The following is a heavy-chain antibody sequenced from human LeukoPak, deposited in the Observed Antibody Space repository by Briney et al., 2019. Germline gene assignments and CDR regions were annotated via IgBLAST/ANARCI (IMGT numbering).Heavy chain of an antibody. V-gene: IGHV3-7*01. CDR1: GFTFSSNW. CDR2: TKQDGGEK. J-gene: IGHJ5*02. CDR3: ARVPSLSTVTYNWFDP. D-gene: IGHD4-17*01. Sequence: PGGSLRLSCAASGFTFSSNWRSWVRPAPGKGLVWVANTKQDGGEKYYVHSVKGRFTISRDNAKNSLYLQMNSLRAEDTAVYYCARVPSLSTVTYNWFDPWGQGTLVTVSS.